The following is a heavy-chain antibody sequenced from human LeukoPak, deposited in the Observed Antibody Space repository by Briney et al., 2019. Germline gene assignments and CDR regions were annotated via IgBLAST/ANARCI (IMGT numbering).Heavy chain of an antibody. J-gene: IGHJ5*02. D-gene: IGHD6-13*01. CDR1: GGSFSGYY. CDR3: ARGTYSSSWFSPELNWFVP. Sequence: SETLSLTCAVYGGSFSGYYWSWIRQPPGKGLEWIGEINHSGSTNYNPSLTSRVTISVDTYKNQLSLKLSSVTAADTAVYYCARGTYSSSWFSPELNWFVPCGDGTLVTLS. V-gene: IGHV4-34*01. CDR2: INHSGST.